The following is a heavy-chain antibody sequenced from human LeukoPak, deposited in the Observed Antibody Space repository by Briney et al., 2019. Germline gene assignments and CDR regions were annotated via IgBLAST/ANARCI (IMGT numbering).Heavy chain of an antibody. V-gene: IGHV3-23*01. J-gene: IGHJ6*03. CDR1: GFTFSSYA. D-gene: IGHD3-10*01. Sequence: GGSLRLSCAASGFTFSSYAMSWVRQAPGKGLEWVSAISGSGGSTYYADSVKGRFTISRDNSKNTLYLQMNSLRAEDTAVYYCAKLSSYGSGSYPYYYYYMDVWGKGTTVTISS. CDR3: AKLSSYGSGSYPYYYYYMDV. CDR2: ISGSGGST.